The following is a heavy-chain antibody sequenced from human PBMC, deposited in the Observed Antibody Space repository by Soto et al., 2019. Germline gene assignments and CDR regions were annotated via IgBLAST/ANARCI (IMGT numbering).Heavy chain of an antibody. CDR2: ISAYNGNT. CDR1: GYTFTSYG. CDR3: ARDGSAYSGSYYSRY. V-gene: IGHV1-18*04. D-gene: IGHD1-26*01. J-gene: IGHJ4*02. Sequence: GASVKVSCKASGYTFTSYGISWVRQAPGQGLEWMRWISAYNGNTNYAQKLQGRVTMTTDTSTSTAYMELRSLRSDDTAVYYCARDGSAYSGSYYSRYWGQGTLVTVSS.